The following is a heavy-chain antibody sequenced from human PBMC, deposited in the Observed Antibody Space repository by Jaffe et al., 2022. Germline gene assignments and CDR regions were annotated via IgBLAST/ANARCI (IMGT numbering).Heavy chain of an antibody. V-gene: IGHV3-30*02. D-gene: IGHD4-17*01. Sequence: QVQLVESGGGVVQPGGSLRLSCAASGFTFSSYGMHWVRQAPGKGLEWVAFIRYDGSNKYYADSVKGRFTISRDNSKNTLYLQMNSLRAEDTAVYYCATKPYYGDYVDYWGQGTLVTVSS. J-gene: IGHJ4*02. CDR3: ATKPYYGDYVDY. CDR2: IRYDGSNK. CDR1: GFTFSSYG.